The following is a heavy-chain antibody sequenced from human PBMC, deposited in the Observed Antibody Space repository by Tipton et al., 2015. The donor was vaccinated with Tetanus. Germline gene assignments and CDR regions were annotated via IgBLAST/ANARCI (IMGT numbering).Heavy chain of an antibody. Sequence: QLVQSGAEVKKPGASVKVSCRASGYSFTTCGINWVRQAPGQGLEWLGWNGGYNGDTNYAQKFQGRVTMTTDTSANTAYMELRSLRSDDTAVYFCARLVKQWLVPEDYWGQGTLVTVSS. CDR1: GYSFTTCG. J-gene: IGHJ4*02. V-gene: IGHV1-18*01. D-gene: IGHD6-19*01. CDR3: ARLVKQWLVPEDY. CDR2: NGGYNGDT.